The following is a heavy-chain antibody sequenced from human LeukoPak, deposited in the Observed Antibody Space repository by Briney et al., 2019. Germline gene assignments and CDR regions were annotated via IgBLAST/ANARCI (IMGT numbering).Heavy chain of an antibody. V-gene: IGHV3-21*01. CDR1: GFTFSSYS. D-gene: IGHD3-10*01. J-gene: IGHJ4*02. Sequence: GGSLRLSCAASGFTFSSYSMNWVRQAPGKGLEWVSFISSSSSYIYYADSVKGRFTISRDNAKNSLYLQMNSLRAEDTAVYYCARAGAGSYYGGFDYWGQGSLVTV. CDR3: ARAGAGSYYGGFDY. CDR2: ISSSSSYI.